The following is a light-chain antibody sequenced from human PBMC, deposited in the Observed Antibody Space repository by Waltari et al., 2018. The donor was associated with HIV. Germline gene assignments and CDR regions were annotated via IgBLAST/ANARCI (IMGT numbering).Light chain of an antibody. CDR2: EVS. J-gene: IGLJ3*02. V-gene: IGLV2-23*02. CDR1: SSTIRTYNL. Sequence: QSALTQPASVSGSPGQSITIPCTGTSSTIRTYNLVSWPQQHPGKAPKTLIYEVSQRPSGVSNRFSGSKSGNTASLTISGLQAEDEADYYCCSYAGSSTLVFGGGTKVTVL. CDR3: CSYAGSSTLV.